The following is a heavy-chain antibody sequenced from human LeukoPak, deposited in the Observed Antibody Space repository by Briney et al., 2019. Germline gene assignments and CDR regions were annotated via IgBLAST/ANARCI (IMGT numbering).Heavy chain of an antibody. J-gene: IGHJ3*02. CDR3: ARAVVTSPRSAFDI. D-gene: IGHD4-23*01. Sequence: ASVKVSCKASGYTFTGYYMHWVRQAPGQGLEWMGWINPNSGGTNYAQKFQGRVTMTRDTSISTAYMELSRLRSEDTAVYYCARAVVTSPRSAFDIWGQGTMVTVSS. CDR1: GYTFTGYY. V-gene: IGHV1-2*02. CDR2: INPNSGGT.